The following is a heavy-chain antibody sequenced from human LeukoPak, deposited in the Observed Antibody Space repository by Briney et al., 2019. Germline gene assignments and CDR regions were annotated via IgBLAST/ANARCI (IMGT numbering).Heavy chain of an antibody. CDR2: ISANGGST. Sequence: GGSLRLSCAASGFTFSSYAMSWVRQAPGKGLEWVSSISANGGSTYYADSVKGRFTISRDNSKNTLCLQMNSLRAEDTAMYYCARGSGAFDIWGQGTMVTVSS. J-gene: IGHJ3*02. D-gene: IGHD1-14*01. CDR3: ARGSGAFDI. CDR1: GFTFSSYA. V-gene: IGHV3-23*01.